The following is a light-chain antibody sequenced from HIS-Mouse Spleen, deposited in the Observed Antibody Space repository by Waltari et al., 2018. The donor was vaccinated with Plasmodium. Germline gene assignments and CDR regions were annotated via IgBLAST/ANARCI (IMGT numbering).Light chain of an antibody. CDR2: EGS. Sequence: QSALTQPASVSGSPGQSITISCTGTRSDVGSYNLVPWYQQHPGKAPKLMIYEGSKRPSGVSNRFSGSKSGNTASLTISGLQAEDEADYYCCSYAGSSTFVVFGTGTKVTVL. J-gene: IGLJ1*01. V-gene: IGLV2-23*03. CDR1: RSDVGSYNL. CDR3: CSYAGSSTFVV.